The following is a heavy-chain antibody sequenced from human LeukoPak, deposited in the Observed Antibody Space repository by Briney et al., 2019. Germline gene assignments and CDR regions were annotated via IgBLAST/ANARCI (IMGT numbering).Heavy chain of an antibody. Sequence: ASVKVSCKASGGTFSSYAISWVRQAPGQGLEWMGGIIPIFGTANYAQKFQGRVTITADESTSTAYMELSSLRSEDTAVYYCARDLDTAMVETNCGQGTLVTVSS. J-gene: IGHJ1*01. D-gene: IGHD5-18*01. CDR3: ARDLDTAMVETN. CDR2: IIPIFGTA. CDR1: GGTFSSYA. V-gene: IGHV1-69*01.